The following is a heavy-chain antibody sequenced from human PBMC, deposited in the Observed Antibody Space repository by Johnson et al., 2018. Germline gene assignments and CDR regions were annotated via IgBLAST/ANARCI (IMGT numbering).Heavy chain of an antibody. Sequence: QVQLVQSGGGVVQPGRSLRLSCAASGFTFSSYAMHWVRQAPGKGLEWVAVISYDGSNKYYADSVKGRFTISRDNSKNTLYLQMNSLRAEGTAVYFCARVRGKWDYLYYMDVWGKGTTVTVSS. V-gene: IGHV3-30-3*01. D-gene: IGHD1-26*01. J-gene: IGHJ6*03. CDR2: ISYDGSNK. CDR1: GFTFSSYA. CDR3: ARVRGKWDYLYYMDV.